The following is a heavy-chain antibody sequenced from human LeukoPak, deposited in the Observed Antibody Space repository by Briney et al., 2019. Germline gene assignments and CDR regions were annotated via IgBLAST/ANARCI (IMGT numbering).Heavy chain of an antibody. D-gene: IGHD2-21*02. CDR3: ARVGGAYCGGDCPFDY. V-gene: IGHV4-4*02. CDR1: GGSISSSNW. Sequence: PSETLSLTCTVSGGSISSSNWWSWVRQPPGKGLEWIGEIYHSGSTNYNPSLKSRVTISVDKSKNQFSLKLSSVTAADTAVYYCARVGGAYCGGDCPFDYWGQGTLVTVSS. J-gene: IGHJ4*02. CDR2: IYHSGST.